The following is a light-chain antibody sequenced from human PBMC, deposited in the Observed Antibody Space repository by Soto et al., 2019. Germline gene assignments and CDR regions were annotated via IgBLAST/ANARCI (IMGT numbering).Light chain of an antibody. CDR3: QQYNSWPPLT. J-gene: IGKJ4*01. Sequence: EIVMTQSPATLSVSPGERATLSCRASQSVSSNLAWYQQKPGQAPRLLICGASTRATGIPARFSGSGAWTEFTLTISSLQSEDFAVYYCQQYNSWPPLTFGGGTKGEIK. CDR2: GAS. V-gene: IGKV3D-15*01. CDR1: QSVSSN.